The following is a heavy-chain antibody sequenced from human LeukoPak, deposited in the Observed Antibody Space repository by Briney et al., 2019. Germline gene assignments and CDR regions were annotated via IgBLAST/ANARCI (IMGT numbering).Heavy chain of an antibody. D-gene: IGHD6-19*01. CDR1: GFTFSSYG. CDR2: ISYDGSNK. V-gene: IGHV3-30*03. Sequence: GGSLRLSCAASGFTFSSYGMHWVRQAPGKGLEWVAVISYDGSNKYYSDSVKGRFTISRDNAKNSLYLQMNSLRAEDTAVYYCARGIGLSSGWVYYYYGMDVWGQGTTVTVSS. J-gene: IGHJ6*02. CDR3: ARGIGLSSGWVYYYYGMDV.